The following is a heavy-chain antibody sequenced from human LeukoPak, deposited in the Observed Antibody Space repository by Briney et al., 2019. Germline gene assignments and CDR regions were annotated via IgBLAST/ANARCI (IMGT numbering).Heavy chain of an antibody. CDR3: AKAPPIVLMVYARDYYYGMDV. J-gene: IGHJ6*04. D-gene: IGHD2-8*01. CDR2: ISGSGGST. CDR1: GFTFSSYA. V-gene: IGHV3-23*01. Sequence: PGGSLRLSCAASGFTFSSYAMSWVRQAPGKGLEWVSAISGSGGSTYYADSVKGRFTISRDNSKNTLYLQMNSLRAEDTAVYYCAKAPPIVLMVYARDYYYGMDVWGKGTTVTVSS.